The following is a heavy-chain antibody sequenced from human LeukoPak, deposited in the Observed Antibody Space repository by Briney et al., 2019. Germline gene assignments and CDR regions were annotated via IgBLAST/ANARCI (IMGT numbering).Heavy chain of an antibody. CDR2: IYTSGST. CDR3: ARGPYSSSSEWFDP. D-gene: IGHD6-6*01. V-gene: IGHV4-4*07. Sequence: PSETLSLTCTVSGGSISSYYWSWIRQPAGKGLEWIGRIYTSGSTNYNPSLKSRVTMSVDTSKKQFSLKLSSVTAADTAVYYCARGPYSSSSEWFDPWGQGTLVTVSS. J-gene: IGHJ5*02. CDR1: GGSISSYY.